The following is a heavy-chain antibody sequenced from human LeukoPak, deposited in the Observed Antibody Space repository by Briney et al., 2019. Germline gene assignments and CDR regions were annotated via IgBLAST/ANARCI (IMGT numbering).Heavy chain of an antibody. CDR1: GFTFRTYG. CDR3: ARDRANSGWYSNYFDY. CDR2: IRYDGSFT. V-gene: IGHV3-30*02. J-gene: IGHJ4*02. D-gene: IGHD6-19*01. Sequence: GGPLRLSCVASGFTFRTYGMHWVRQAPGRVPEWVAFIRYDGSFTVYVDSVRGRFTVSRDNSKHTLYVQMNSLRGEDTAVYYCARDRANSGWYSNYFDYWGQGTLVTVSS.